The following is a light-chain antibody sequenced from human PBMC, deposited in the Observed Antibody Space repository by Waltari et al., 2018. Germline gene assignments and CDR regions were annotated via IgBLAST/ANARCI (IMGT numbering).Light chain of an antibody. J-gene: IGKJ2*01. Sequence: EIVFTQSPPTLSLSPGEGATPPRRASQSVSNYLAWYQQKPGQAPRLLIYGTYNRATGIPARFSGSGSGTDFTLTISSLEPEDFAVYYCQQRASWPNTFGQGTKLEIK. CDR3: QQRASWPNT. V-gene: IGKV3-11*01. CDR1: QSVSNY. CDR2: GTY.